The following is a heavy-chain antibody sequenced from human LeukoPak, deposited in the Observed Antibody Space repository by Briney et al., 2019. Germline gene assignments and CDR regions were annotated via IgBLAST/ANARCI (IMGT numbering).Heavy chain of an antibody. CDR3: ARKSYGSGSFDY. CDR2: ISSSSTI. J-gene: IGHJ4*02. D-gene: IGHD3-10*01. V-gene: IGHV3-48*01. Sequence: GGSLRLSCAASGFTFSSYSMNWVRQAPGKGLEWVSYISSSSTIYYADSVKGRFTISRDNAKNSLYLQMNSLRAEDTAVYYCARKSYGSGSFDYWSQGTLATVSS. CDR1: GFTFSSYS.